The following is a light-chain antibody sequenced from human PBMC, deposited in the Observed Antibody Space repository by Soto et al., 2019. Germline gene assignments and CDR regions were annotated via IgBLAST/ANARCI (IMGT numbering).Light chain of an antibody. V-gene: IGKV1-5*01. CDR1: QSVSWW. CDR3: QQYNNFRWT. Sequence: KMSQSPSTLSASIGHRLTITCRASQSVSWWLAWYQQKPGKAPKLLIYDASTLESGVPLRFSGSGSGTEFTLTISSLQPDDVATYYCQQYNNFRWTFGQGTKVAIK. J-gene: IGKJ1*01. CDR2: DAS.